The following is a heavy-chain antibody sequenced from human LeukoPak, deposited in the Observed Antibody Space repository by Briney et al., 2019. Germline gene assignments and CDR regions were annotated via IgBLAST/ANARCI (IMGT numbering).Heavy chain of an antibody. CDR3: ARGLGGDFVPENWFDP. CDR1: GGSFSGYY. J-gene: IGHJ5*02. V-gene: IGHV4-34*01. CDR2: INHSGST. D-gene: IGHD2-21*02. Sequence: SETLSLTCAVYGGSFSGYYWSWIRQPPGKGMEWIGEINHSGSTNYNPSLKSRVTISVDTSKNQFSLKLSSVTASDTAVYYCARGLGGDFVPENWFDPWVQGTLVTI.